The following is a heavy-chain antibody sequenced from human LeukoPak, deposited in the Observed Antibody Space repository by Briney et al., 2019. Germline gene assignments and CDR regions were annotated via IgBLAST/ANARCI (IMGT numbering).Heavy chain of an antibody. J-gene: IGHJ4*02. V-gene: IGHV3-21*01. CDR2: ISTTSTYV. Sequence: GGSLRLSCAASGFPFRSYSMNWVRQAPGKGLEWVSSISTTSTYVYYVDSVKGRFTISRDNAKNSLYLHMNSLRAEDTAVYYCARDTYNWNYGYDYWGQGTLVTVSS. CDR1: GFPFRSYS. CDR3: ARDTYNWNYGYDY. D-gene: IGHD1-7*01.